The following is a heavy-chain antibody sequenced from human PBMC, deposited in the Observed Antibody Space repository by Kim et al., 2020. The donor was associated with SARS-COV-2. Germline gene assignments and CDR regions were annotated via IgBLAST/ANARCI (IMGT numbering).Heavy chain of an antibody. CDR3: ARGARSGYHAPSLNLDY. J-gene: IGHJ4*02. D-gene: IGHD3-22*01. V-gene: IGHV4-39*07. Sequence: KGRVTISVDTSKNQFSLKLSSVTAADTAVYYCARGARSGYHAPSLNLDYWGQGTLVTVSS.